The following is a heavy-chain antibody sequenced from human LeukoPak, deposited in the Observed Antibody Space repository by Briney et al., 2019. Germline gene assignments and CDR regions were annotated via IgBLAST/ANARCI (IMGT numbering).Heavy chain of an antibody. CDR2: IWYGGSNK. D-gene: IGHD6-6*01. Sequence: PGGSLRLSCAASGFTFSSYGMHWVRQAPGKGLEWVAVIWYGGSNKYYADSVKGRFTISRDNSKNTLYLQMNSLRAEDTAVYYCAKEVGSSGEFDYWGQGTLVTVSS. V-gene: IGHV3-30*02. CDR3: AKEVGSSGEFDY. J-gene: IGHJ4*02. CDR1: GFTFSSYG.